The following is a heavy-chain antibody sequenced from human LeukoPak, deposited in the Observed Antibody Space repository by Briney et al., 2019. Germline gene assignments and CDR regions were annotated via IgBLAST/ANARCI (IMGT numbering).Heavy chain of an antibody. V-gene: IGHV3-30*18. CDR2: ISYDGSNK. Sequence: GGSLRLSCSASGFTFSSYGMHWVRQAPGKGLEWLAVISYDGSNKYYADSVKGRFTISRDNSKNTLYLQMNSLRAEDTAVYYCAKHSYRVDSFTDYWGQGTLVTVSS. CDR1: GFTFSSYG. D-gene: IGHD5-12*01. CDR3: AKHSYRVDSFTDY. J-gene: IGHJ4*02.